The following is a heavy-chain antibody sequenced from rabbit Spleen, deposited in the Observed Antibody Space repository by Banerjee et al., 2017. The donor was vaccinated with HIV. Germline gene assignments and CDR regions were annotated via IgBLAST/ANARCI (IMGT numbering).Heavy chain of an antibody. D-gene: IGHD2-1*01. Sequence: QSLEESGGDLVKPGASLTLTCTASGFSFSSSYYMCWVRQAPGKGLEWIGCIYTGSGVYTDYASWAKGRFTISKTSSTTVTLQMTSLTAADTATYFCARGVTDYLYACDLWGPGTLVTVS. CDR2: IYTGSGVYT. CDR3: ARGVTDYLYACDL. V-gene: IGHV1S40*01. CDR1: GFSFSSSYY. J-gene: IGHJ6*01.